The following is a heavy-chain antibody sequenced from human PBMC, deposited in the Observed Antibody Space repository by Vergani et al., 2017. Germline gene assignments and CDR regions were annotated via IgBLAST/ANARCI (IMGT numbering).Heavy chain of an antibody. Sequence: QVQLQESGPGLVKHSETLSLTCTVSGGSISSYYWSWIRQPPGKGLEWIGYIYYSGSTNYNPSLKSRVTISVDTSKNQFSLKLSSVTAADTAVYYCARGLSYNWNDLGLYYYYYMDVWGKGTTVTVSS. D-gene: IGHD1-1*01. J-gene: IGHJ6*03. CDR2: IYYSGST. CDR1: GGSISSYY. V-gene: IGHV4-59*01. CDR3: ARGLSYNWNDLGLYYYYYMDV.